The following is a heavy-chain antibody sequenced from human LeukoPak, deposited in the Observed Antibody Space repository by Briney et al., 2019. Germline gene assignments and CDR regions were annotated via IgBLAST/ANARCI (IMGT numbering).Heavy chain of an antibody. D-gene: IGHD5-18*01. Sequence: ASVKVSCKASGYTFTSYAMHWVRQAPGQRLEWMGWINAGNGNTKYSQKFQGRVTITRDTSASTAYMELSSLRSEDTAVYYCARAYVDTAMVRGLYYFDYWGQGTLVTVSS. J-gene: IGHJ4*02. V-gene: IGHV1-3*01. CDR2: INAGNGNT. CDR1: GYTFTSYA. CDR3: ARAYVDTAMVRGLYYFDY.